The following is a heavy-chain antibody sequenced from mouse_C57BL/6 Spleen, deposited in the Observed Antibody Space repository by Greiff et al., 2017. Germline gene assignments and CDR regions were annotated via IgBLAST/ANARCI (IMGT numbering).Heavy chain of an antibody. V-gene: IGHV3-6*01. CDR1: GYSITSGYY. J-gene: IGHJ3*01. D-gene: IGHD1-1*01. Sequence: EVKLQESGPGLVKPSQSLSLTCSVTGYSITSGYYWNWIRQFPGNKLEWMGYISYDGSNNYNPSLKNRISITRDTSKNQFFLKLNSVTTEDTATYYCASDGDYYGSRFAYWGQGTLVTVSA. CDR3: ASDGDYYGSRFAY. CDR2: ISYDGSN.